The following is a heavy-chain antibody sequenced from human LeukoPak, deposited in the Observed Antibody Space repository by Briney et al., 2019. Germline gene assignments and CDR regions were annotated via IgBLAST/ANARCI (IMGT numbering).Heavy chain of an antibody. Sequence: GGSLRLSCAASGFTFSSYFRMHWVRQAPGKGLVWVSRIRSDGGSSTYADSVKGRFTISRDNAKNTLYLQMNTLRAEDTAVYYCVRDLDLGGYSSFVSWGQGTLVTVSS. J-gene: IGHJ4*02. V-gene: IGHV3-74*01. D-gene: IGHD4-23*01. CDR2: IRSDGGSS. CDR1: GFTFSSYFR. CDR3: VRDLDLGGYSSFVS.